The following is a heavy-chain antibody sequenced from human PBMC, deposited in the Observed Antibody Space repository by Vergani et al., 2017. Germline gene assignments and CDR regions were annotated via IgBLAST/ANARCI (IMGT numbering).Heavy chain of an antibody. D-gene: IGHD3-22*01. Sequence: QVQLQESGPGLVKPSETLSLTCTVSGGSLSSYYWSWIRQPPGKGLEWIGYIYYSGSTNYNPSLKSRVTISVDTSKNQFSLRLSSVTAADTAVYYCARGPGSASSGPYYYYYGMDVWGQGTTVTVSS. V-gene: IGHV4-59*01. CDR1: GGSLSSYY. CDR2: IYYSGST. J-gene: IGHJ6*02. CDR3: ARGPGSASSGPYYYYYGMDV.